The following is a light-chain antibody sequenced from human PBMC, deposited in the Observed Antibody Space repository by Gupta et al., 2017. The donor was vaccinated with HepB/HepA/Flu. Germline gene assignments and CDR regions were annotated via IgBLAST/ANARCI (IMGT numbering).Light chain of an antibody. Sequence: EIVLTQSPGTLSLSPGERATLSCRASQSISNNYLAWYQQKPGQAPRLLIYGASSRATGIPDRFSGSGSGTDFTLSISRLEPEDSAVYYCHQYGTSPWTFGQGTKVEIK. V-gene: IGKV3-20*01. J-gene: IGKJ1*01. CDR3: HQYGTSPWT. CDR2: GAS. CDR1: QSISNNY.